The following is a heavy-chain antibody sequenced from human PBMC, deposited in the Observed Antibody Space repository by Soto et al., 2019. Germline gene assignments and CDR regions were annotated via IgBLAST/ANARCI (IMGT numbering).Heavy chain of an antibody. V-gene: IGHV1-8*01. J-gene: IGHJ4*02. D-gene: IGHD2-21*02. CDR2: MNPDSDKT. CDR1: GYMFSNYD. Sequence: PSVKVSCKASGYMFSNYDIIWVRQATGQGLEWMGWMNPDSDKTDYAQKFQGRVTMTGNTSISTAYMELTALTYEDTAIYYCARPGARYCGGDCYSSHWGQGTLVTVSS. CDR3: ARPGARYCGGDCYSSH.